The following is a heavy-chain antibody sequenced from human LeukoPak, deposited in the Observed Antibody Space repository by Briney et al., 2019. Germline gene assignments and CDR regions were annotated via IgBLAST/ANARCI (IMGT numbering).Heavy chain of an antibody. V-gene: IGHV5-51*01. CDR1: GYSFTSYW. CDR2: INPVDSDT. CDR3: ARLSDANWFDP. J-gene: IGHJ5*02. Sequence: GESLKISCKGSGYSFTSYWIGWVRQMPGKGLEWMGIINPVDSDTRYSPSFQGQITISVDKSINTAYLQWSSLKAADTAMYFCARLSDANWFDPWGQGTLVTVSS.